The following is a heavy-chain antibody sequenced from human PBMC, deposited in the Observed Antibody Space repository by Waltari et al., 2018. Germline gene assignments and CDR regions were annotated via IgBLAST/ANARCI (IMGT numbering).Heavy chain of an antibody. CDR3: ARGGYSYGSFDS. CDR1: GYTFTSYG. Sequence: QVQLVQSGAEVKKPGASVKVSCKASGYTFTSYGISWVRQAPGQGLEWMGWISAYNGNTNYAQKLQGRVPMTTDTSTRTAYMGRRSRRSDDTAVYYCARGGYSYGSFDSWGQGPLVTVSS. D-gene: IGHD5-18*01. CDR2: ISAYNGNT. V-gene: IGHV1-18*01. J-gene: IGHJ4*02.